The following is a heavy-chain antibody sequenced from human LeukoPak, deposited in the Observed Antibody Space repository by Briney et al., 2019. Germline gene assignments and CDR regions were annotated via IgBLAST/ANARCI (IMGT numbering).Heavy chain of an antibody. CDR1: GFTFSSYW. V-gene: IGHV3-7*01. Sequence: GGSLRLSCAASGFTFSSYWMSWVRQAPGKGLEWVATIKQDGSDKYYVDSVRGRFTISRDNAKDSLYLQMNSLRAEDAAVYYCATYRGANWFDPWGQGTLVTVSS. CDR2: IKQDGSDK. D-gene: IGHD5-18*01. CDR3: ATYRGANWFDP. J-gene: IGHJ5*02.